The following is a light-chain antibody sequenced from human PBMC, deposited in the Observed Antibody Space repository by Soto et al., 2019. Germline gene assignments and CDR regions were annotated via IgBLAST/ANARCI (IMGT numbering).Light chain of an antibody. CDR2: DDS. Sequence: SYELTQPPSVSVAPGQTARITCGGNNIGSKSVHWCQQKPGQAPVLVVYDDSDRPSGIPERFSGSNSGNTATLTISRVEAGDEADYYCQVWDSSSDLVVFGGGTKLTVL. V-gene: IGLV3-21*02. CDR3: QVWDSSSDLVV. CDR1: NIGSKS. J-gene: IGLJ2*01.